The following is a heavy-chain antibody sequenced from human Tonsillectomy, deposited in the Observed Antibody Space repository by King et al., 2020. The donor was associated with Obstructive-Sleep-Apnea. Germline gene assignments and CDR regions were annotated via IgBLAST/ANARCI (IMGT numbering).Heavy chain of an antibody. J-gene: IGHJ4*02. CDR1: GFTFSSYA. D-gene: IGHD6-19*01. Sequence: VQLVESGGGVVQPGRSLRLSCAASGFTFSSYAMHWVRQAPGKGLEWVAVISYDGSIKYYADSVKCRFTISTYNSENTLYLQMNSRRPEDTAVYYCARDSARLAVAYYFDYWGQGTLVTVSS. CDR3: ARDSARLAVAYYFDY. CDR2: ISYDGSIK. V-gene: IGHV3-30*04.